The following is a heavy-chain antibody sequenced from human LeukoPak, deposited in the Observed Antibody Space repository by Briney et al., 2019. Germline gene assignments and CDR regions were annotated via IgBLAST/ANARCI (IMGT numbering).Heavy chain of an antibody. V-gene: IGHV4-59*01. J-gene: IGHJ4*02. CDR2: FSYSGST. D-gene: IGHD3-3*01. CDR3: ASGYYSGSRFDY. CDR1: GGSISSYY. Sequence: SETLSLTCTVSGGSISSYYWSWIRRPPGKELEWIGYFSYSGSTNYNPSLKSRVTISLDTSKNQFSLKLSSVTAADTAVYYCASGYYSGSRFDYWGQGTLVTVSS.